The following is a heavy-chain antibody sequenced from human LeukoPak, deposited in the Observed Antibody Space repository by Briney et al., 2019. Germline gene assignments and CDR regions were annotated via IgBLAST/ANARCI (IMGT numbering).Heavy chain of an antibody. J-gene: IGHJ4*02. D-gene: IGHD6-19*01. CDR3: AKDRVAVADIPYYFDY. CDR1: GFTFSSYA. V-gene: IGHV3-23*01. Sequence: GGSLRLSCAASGFTFSSYAMSWVRQAPGKGLEWVSAISGSGGSTYYADSVKGRFTISRDNSKNTLYLQMNSLRAEDTAVYYCAKDRVAVADIPYYFDYWGQGTLVTVSS. CDR2: ISGSGGST.